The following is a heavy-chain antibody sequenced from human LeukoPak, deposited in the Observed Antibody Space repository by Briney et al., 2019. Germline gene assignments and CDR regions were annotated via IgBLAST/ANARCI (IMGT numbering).Heavy chain of an antibody. J-gene: IGHJ4*02. Sequence: PSETLSLTCTVSGGSISSYYWSWIRQPPGKGLEWIGYIYYSGSTNYNPSLKSRVTISVDTSKNQFSLKLSSVTAADTAVYYCARGTMRWLRPYYFDYWGQGTLVTVSS. CDR2: IYYSGST. CDR3: ARGTMRWLRPYYFDY. D-gene: IGHD5-12*01. CDR1: GGSISSYY. V-gene: IGHV4-59*12.